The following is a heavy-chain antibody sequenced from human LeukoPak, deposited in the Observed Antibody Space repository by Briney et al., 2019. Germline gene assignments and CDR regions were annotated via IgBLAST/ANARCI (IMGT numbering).Heavy chain of an antibody. J-gene: IGHJ5*02. D-gene: IGHD3-16*02. Sequence: PSETLSLTCAVYGGSFSGYYWSWIRQPPGKGLDWIGEINHSGSTNYNPSLKSRVTISVDTSKNQFSLKLSSVTAADTAVYYCARVCDDYVWGSYRTLYNWFDPWGQGTLVTVSS. CDR3: ARVCDDYVWGSYRTLYNWFDP. CDR2: INHSGST. V-gene: IGHV4-34*01. CDR1: GGSFSGYY.